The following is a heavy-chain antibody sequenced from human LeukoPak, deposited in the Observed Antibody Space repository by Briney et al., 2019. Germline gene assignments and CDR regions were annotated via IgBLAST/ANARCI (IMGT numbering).Heavy chain of an antibody. CDR3: ARGCSMDSSGYYPTCFDY. Sequence: PGRSLRLSCAASGFTFSSYGMHWVRQAPGKGLEWVAVIWYDGSNKYYADSVKGRFTISRDNSKNTLYLQMNSLRAEDTAVYYCARGCSMDSSGYYPTCFDYWGQGTLVTVSS. V-gene: IGHV3-33*01. CDR2: IWYDGSNK. J-gene: IGHJ4*02. CDR1: GFTFSSYG. D-gene: IGHD3-22*01.